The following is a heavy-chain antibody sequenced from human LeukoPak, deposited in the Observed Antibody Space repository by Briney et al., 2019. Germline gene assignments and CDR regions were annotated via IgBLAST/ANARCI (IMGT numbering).Heavy chain of an antibody. J-gene: IGHJ4*02. CDR1: GFTVSSTY. CDR3: ARDSSSFPNYFDL. CDR2: LYSSGIT. D-gene: IGHD3-3*02. V-gene: IGHV3-53*01. Sequence: PGGSLRLSCAASGFTVSSTYMSWVRQAPGQGLEWVSLLYSSGITFYAESVQGRFTISRDNSKNTLYLQMNSLRAEDTAIYYCARDSSSFPNYFDLWGQGTGVTVSS.